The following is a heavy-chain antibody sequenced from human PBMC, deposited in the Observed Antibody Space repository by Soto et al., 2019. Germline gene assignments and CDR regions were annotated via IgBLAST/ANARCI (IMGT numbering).Heavy chain of an antibody. Sequence: QVQLQESGPGLVKSSQTLSLTCTVSGGSISSGDYYWSWIRQPPGKGLEWIGYIYYSGSTYYNPSLKSQVTIPVDTSKNQFSLKLSSGTAADTAVYYCARVIAAAGIYYYYYGMDVWGQGTTVTVSS. J-gene: IGHJ6*02. CDR3: ARVIAAAGIYYYYYGMDV. CDR1: GGSISSGDYY. V-gene: IGHV4-30-4*01. CDR2: IYYSGST. D-gene: IGHD6-13*01.